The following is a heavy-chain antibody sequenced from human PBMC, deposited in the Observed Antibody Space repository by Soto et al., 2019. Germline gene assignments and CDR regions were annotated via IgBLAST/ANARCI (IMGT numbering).Heavy chain of an antibody. CDR3: VRDRDWAFDI. Sequence: GGSLRLSCAASGYALRDYIMNWVRQAPGKGLEWVSYTGTRRKYTFYADSVRGRFTISRDDARNSVYLQLNSLRDEDTAVYYCVRDRDWAFDIWGQGPLITVSS. D-gene: IGHD3-9*01. J-gene: IGHJ4*03. CDR2: TGTRRKYT. V-gene: IGHV3-48*02. CDR1: GYALRDYI.